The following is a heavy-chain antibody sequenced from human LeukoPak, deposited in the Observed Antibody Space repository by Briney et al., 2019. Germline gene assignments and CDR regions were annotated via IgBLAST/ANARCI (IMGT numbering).Heavy chain of an antibody. CDR2: MYYSGST. D-gene: IGHD3-22*01. CDR1: GGSISSGDYD. J-gene: IGHJ5*02. Sequence: SVTLSLTCTVSGGSISSGDYDWRWTRQPPGKGLEWIAYMYYSGSTYYNPSLKSRVTMSADTSKNQLSRKLSSVTAADTAVYYCARPYYYDSRIDPWGQGILVTVSS. V-gene: IGHV4-30-4*01. CDR3: ARPYYYDSRIDP.